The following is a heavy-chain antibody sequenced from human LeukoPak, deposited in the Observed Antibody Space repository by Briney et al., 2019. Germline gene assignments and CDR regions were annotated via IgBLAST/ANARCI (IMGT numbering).Heavy chain of an antibody. CDR2: ISSSSSYT. Sequence: GGSLRLSCAASGFTFSSYSMNWVRQAPGKGLEWVSSISSSSSYTYYADSVKGRFTISRDKSKNTLYLQMSSLRVEDTAVYYCAMGAIVATIDYWGQGTLVTVSS. J-gene: IGHJ4*02. CDR3: AMGAIVATIDY. CDR1: GFTFSSYS. D-gene: IGHD5-12*01. V-gene: IGHV3-21*01.